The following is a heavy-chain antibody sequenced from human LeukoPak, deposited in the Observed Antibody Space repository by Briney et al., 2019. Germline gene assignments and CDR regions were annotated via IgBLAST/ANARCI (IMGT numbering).Heavy chain of an antibody. D-gene: IGHD5-12*01. CDR1: GGSISSGGYY. J-gene: IGHJ4*02. CDR3: ARVDIVATSFDY. CDR2: IYYSGST. Sequence: SQTLSLTCTVSGGSISSGGYYWSWIRQHPGKGLEWIGYIYYSGSTYYHPSLKSRVTISVKTSKNQFSLKLSSVTAADTAVYYCARVDIVATSFDYWGQGTLVTVSS. V-gene: IGHV4-31*03.